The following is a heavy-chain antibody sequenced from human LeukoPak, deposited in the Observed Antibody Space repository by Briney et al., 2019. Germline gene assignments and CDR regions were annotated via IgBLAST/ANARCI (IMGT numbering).Heavy chain of an antibody. J-gene: IGHJ6*01. CDR1: GGSFSHYY. V-gene: IGHV4-34*01. Sequence: SETLSLTCAVYGGSFSHYYWNWIRQSPETGLEWIGEIDEFGRTKYNPSLKSRVTLSVDRSKNQFSLKLRSVTAADTAVYFCARPTYCSVTSCTGAMDVWGQGTTVTVSS. CDR3: ARPTYCSVTSCTGAMDV. D-gene: IGHD2-15*01. CDR2: IDEFGRT.